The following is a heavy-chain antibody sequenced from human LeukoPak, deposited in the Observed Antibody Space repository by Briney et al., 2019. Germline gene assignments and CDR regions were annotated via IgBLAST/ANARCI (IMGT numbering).Heavy chain of an antibody. D-gene: IGHD6-19*01. Sequence: GASVKVSCKASGYTFTDYYMHWVQQAPGKGLEWMGRVDPEDGETIYAEKFQGRVTITADTSTDTAYMELSSLRSEDTAVYYCATAQALNPQWLASLFGYWGQGTLVTVSS. CDR3: ATAQALNPQWLASLFGY. V-gene: IGHV1-69-2*01. CDR2: VDPEDGET. J-gene: IGHJ4*02. CDR1: GYTFTDYY.